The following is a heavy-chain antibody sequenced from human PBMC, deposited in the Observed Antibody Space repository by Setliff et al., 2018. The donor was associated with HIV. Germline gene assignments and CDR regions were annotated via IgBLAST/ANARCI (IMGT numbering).Heavy chain of an antibody. CDR1: GYTFTDNY. J-gene: IGHJ3*02. V-gene: IGHV1-2*02. CDR2: IIPKSGGT. CDR3: AREVYYDSSPGGHDAFDI. Sequence: ASVKVSCKASGYTFTDNYIHWVRQAPGQGLEWMVWIIPKSGGTNYAQRFQVRVTMTRDTSISTAYMELSRLRSDDTAVYYCAREVYYDSSPGGHDAFDIWGQGTMVTVSS. D-gene: IGHD3-22*01.